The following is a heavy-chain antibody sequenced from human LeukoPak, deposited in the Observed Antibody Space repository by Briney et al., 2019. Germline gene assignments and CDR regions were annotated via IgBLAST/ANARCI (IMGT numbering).Heavy chain of an antibody. D-gene: IGHD5-12*01. V-gene: IGHV3-23*01. CDR3: ARDFVVAMAPFHPSDV. CDR1: GFTFSSYA. J-gene: IGHJ6*04. Sequence: PGGSLRLSCAASGFTFSSYAMSWVRQAPGKGLEWVSAISGSGGSTYYADSVKGRFTISRDNPKNTLYLQMNSLRAEDTAVYYCARDFVVAMAPFHPSDVWGKGTTVTVSS. CDR2: ISGSGGST.